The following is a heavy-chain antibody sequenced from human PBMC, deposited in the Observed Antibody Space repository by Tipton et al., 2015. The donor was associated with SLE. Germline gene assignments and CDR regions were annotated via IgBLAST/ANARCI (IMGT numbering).Heavy chain of an antibody. V-gene: IGHV4-59*11. CDR1: GGSISSHY. Sequence: TLSLTCSVSGGSISSHYWSWIRQPPGKGLGWIGYMGYSGSSHFNPSLRSRVTISVDTSENQFSLKLSSVTAADTALYYCARANLHESLVDWYFDLWGRDTLVTVSS. CDR2: MGYSGSS. CDR3: ARANLHESLVDWYFDL. D-gene: IGHD3-16*02. J-gene: IGHJ2*01.